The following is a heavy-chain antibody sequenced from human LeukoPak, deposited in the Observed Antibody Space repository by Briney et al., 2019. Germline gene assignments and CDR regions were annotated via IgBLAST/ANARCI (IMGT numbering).Heavy chain of an antibody. J-gene: IGHJ4*02. CDR2: IYSGGST. V-gene: IGHV3-53*01. D-gene: IGHD6-13*01. Sequence: PGGSLRLSCAASGFTVSSNYMSWVRQAPGKGLEWVSVIYSGGSTYYADSVKGRFTISRDNSKNTLYLQMNSLRAEDTAVYYCASGYSSSWYGYFDYWGQGTLVTVSS. CDR3: ASGYSSSWYGYFDY. CDR1: GFTVSSNY.